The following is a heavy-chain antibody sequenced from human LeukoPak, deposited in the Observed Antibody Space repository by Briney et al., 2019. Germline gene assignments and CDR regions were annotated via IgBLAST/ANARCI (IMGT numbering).Heavy chain of an antibody. CDR3: TSHAAFDP. Sequence: GGSLRLSCAASGFTFNNAWMNWVRQAQGKGLEWVGRIKSKNVGETTDYAAPVKGRFTISRDDSKNTVYLQMNSLKIEDTAVYYCTSHAAFDPWGQGTLVTVSS. V-gene: IGHV3-15*01. CDR2: IKSKNVGETT. J-gene: IGHJ5*02. CDR1: GFTFNNAW.